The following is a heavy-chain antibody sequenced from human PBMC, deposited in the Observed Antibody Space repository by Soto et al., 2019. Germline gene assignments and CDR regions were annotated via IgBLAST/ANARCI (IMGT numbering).Heavy chain of an antibody. V-gene: IGHV3-21*01. CDR1: GFTFSTYS. CDR3: GRVGGGVVVVPGANSGDF. CDR2: ISPSSTYI. D-gene: IGHD2-2*01. Sequence: PGGSLRLSCAASGFTFSTYSMNWVRQAPGKGLEWVSSISPSSTYIHYADSVKGRFTISRDNAEKSLYLQMNSLRVEDTAVYYCGRVGGGVVVVPGANSGDFWGQGTLVTVSS. J-gene: IGHJ4*02.